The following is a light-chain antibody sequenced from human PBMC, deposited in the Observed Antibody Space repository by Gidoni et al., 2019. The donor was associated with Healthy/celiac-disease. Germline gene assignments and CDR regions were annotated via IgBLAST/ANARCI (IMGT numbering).Light chain of an antibody. CDR3: QQCYSYPLT. Sequence: DIKLTQSPSFLSASVGDRVTITCRASQGISSFLAWYQQKPGKAPKVLIYAASTLQSGVASRFSGSGSGTEFTLTISSLQPEDFATYYGQQCYSYPLTFGQXTKVEIK. J-gene: IGKJ1*01. CDR1: QGISSF. CDR2: AAS. V-gene: IGKV1-9*01.